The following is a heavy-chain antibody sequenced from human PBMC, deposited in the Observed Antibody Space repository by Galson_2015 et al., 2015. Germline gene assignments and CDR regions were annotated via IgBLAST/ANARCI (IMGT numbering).Heavy chain of an antibody. Sequence: SVKVSCKASGGTFSSYAISWVRQAPGQGLEWMGGIIPIFGTANYAQKFQGRVTITADESTSTAYMELSSLRSEDTAVYYCARRVGATVTTGQFDYWGQGTLVTVSS. D-gene: IGHD4-17*01. J-gene: IGHJ4*02. CDR3: ARRVGATVTTGQFDY. V-gene: IGHV1-69*13. CDR1: GGTFSSYA. CDR2: IIPIFGTA.